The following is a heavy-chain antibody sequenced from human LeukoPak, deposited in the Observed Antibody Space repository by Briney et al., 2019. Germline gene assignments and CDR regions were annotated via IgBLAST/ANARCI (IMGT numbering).Heavy chain of an antibody. V-gene: IGHV3-74*01. Sequence: GRTLRLSYAASGFPFSSYWMHWVRQATGRGRVWVSRINSDGSSTSYADSVKGRFTISGDNAKNTLYLQRNSLRAEDTAVYYCARGLSATMVRGALDYWGQGTLVTVSS. CDR2: INSDGSST. CDR3: ARGLSATMVRGALDY. CDR1: GFPFSSYW. J-gene: IGHJ4*02. D-gene: IGHD3-10*01.